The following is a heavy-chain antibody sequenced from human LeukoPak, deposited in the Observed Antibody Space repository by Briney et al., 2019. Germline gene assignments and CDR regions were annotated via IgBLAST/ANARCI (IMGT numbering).Heavy chain of an antibody. V-gene: IGHV2-5*02. CDR2: IYWDDDK. D-gene: IGHD2-15*01. Sequence: SGPTLVNPTQTLTLTCTFSGFSLSTSGVGVGWIRQPPGKALEWLALIYWDDDKRYSPSLKSRLTITKDTSKNQVVLTMTNMDPVDTATYYCAHSVRYCSGGSCYSFDYWGQGTLVTVSS. CDR3: AHSVRYCSGGSCYSFDY. CDR1: GFSLSTSGVG. J-gene: IGHJ4*02.